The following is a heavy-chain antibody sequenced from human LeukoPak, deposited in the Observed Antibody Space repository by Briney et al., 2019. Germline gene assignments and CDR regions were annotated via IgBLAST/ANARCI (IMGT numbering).Heavy chain of an antibody. J-gene: IGHJ6*02. D-gene: IGHD2-2*01. CDR3: ARGYCSSTSCYASPYYYYGMDV. CDR1: GFTFSSHA. V-gene: IGHV3-30-3*01. CDR2: ISYDGSNK. Sequence: GGSLRLSCAASGFTFSSHAMHWVRQAPGKGLEWVAVISYDGSNKYYADSVKGRFTISRDNSKNTLYLQMNSLRAEDTAVYYCARGYCSSTSCYASPYYYYGMDVWGQGTTVTVSS.